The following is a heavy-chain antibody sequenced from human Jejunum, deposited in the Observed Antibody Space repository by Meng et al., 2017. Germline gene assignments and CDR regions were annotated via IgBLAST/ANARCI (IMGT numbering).Heavy chain of an antibody. CDR2: INPDGSEK. J-gene: IGHJ4*02. Sequence: GESLKISCAASGFTFRTYIMSWVRQAPGKGLQWVAYINPDGSEKYNVDSVKGRVTLSRDNAKNSLYLQMNSLRAEDTAVYYCARDGYYDSSGYYNRPFDYWGQGTLVTVSS. D-gene: IGHD3-22*01. CDR1: GFTFRTYI. CDR3: ARDGYYDSSGYYNRPFDY. V-gene: IGHV3-7*01.